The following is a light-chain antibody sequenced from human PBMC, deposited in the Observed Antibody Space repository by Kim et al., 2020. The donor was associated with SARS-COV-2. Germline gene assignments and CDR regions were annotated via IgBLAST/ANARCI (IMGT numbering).Light chain of an antibody. CDR3: QQYDSYPWT. CDR2: DAF. Sequence: ASVGDRVTSSCRASQSVSGWVAWSQQKPGSAPKVLIYDAFNLESGVPSRFSGSGSGTEFTLTISSLRPDDFATYYWQQYDSYPWTFGQGTKADIK. J-gene: IGKJ1*01. CDR1: QSVSGW. V-gene: IGKV1-5*01.